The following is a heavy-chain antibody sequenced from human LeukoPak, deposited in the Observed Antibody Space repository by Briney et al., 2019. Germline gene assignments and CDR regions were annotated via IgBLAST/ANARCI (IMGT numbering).Heavy chain of an antibody. CDR1: GYTLTGYY. V-gene: IGHV1-2*02. D-gene: IGHD4-23*01. CDR2: INPNSGGT. J-gene: IGHJ4*02. CDR3: ARDLNSLTPEPDY. Sequence: ASVKVSCKASGYTLTGYYMHWVRQAPGQGLEWMGWINPNSGGTNYAQKFQGRVTMTRDTSISTAYMELSRLRSDDTAVYYCARDLNSLTPEPDYWGQGTLVTVSS.